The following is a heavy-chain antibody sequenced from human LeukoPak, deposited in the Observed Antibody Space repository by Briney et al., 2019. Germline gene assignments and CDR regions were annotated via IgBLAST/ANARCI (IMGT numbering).Heavy chain of an antibody. D-gene: IGHD3-9*01. V-gene: IGHV3-30*03. CDR1: GFTFSTYG. J-gene: IGHJ4*02. Sequence: GGSLRLSCAASGFTFSTYGMHWVRQAPGKGLEWVAVISYDGSNKYYADSVKGRFTISRDNSKNTLYLQMNSLRAEDTGVYYCARTYYDILTGYNPYFDYWGQGTLVTVSS. CDR3: ARTYYDILTGYNPYFDY. CDR2: ISYDGSNK.